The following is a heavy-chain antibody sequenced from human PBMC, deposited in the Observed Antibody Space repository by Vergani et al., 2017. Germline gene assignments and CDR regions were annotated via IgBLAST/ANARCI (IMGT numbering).Heavy chain of an antibody. Sequence: VQLLESGGGVVQPGRSLRLSCAASGFTFSSYGMHWVRQAPGKGLEWVAVISYDGSNKYYADSVKGRFTISRDNSKDTLYLQMNSLRAEDTAVYYCASELSIGYWGQGMLVTVSS. CDR1: GFTFSSYG. D-gene: IGHD2/OR15-2a*01. J-gene: IGHJ4*02. CDR3: ASELSIGY. CDR2: ISYDGSNK. V-gene: IGHV3-30*03.